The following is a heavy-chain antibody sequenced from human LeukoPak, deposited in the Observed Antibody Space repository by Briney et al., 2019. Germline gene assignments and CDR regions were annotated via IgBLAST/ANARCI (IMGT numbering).Heavy chain of an antibody. V-gene: IGHV1-46*01. CDR1: GYTFTSYY. D-gene: IGHD3-22*01. CDR3: ARYLGYYYDSSGSQQPANWFDP. J-gene: IGHJ5*02. Sequence: GASVKVSCKASGYTFTSYYMHWVRQAPGQGLEWMGLINPTGGSTGYAQKFQGRVTITADKSTSTAYMELSSLRSEDTAVYYCARYLGYYYDSSGSQQPANWFDPWGQGTLVTVSS. CDR2: INPTGGST.